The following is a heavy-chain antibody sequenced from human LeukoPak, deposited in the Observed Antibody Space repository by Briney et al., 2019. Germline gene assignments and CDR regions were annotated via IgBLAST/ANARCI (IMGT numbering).Heavy chain of an antibody. CDR2: IHHSGST. CDR1: GYFISSGYY. CDR3: ARTSSSGLVGGYYFDY. J-gene: IGHJ4*02. Sequence: SETLSLTCTVSGYFISSGYYWGWIRQPPGKGLQWIGSIHHSGSTYYNPSLKSRVTISVGTSKNQFSLKLSSVTAADTAVYYCARTSSSGLVGGYYFDYWGQGTLVTVSS. D-gene: IGHD6-19*01. V-gene: IGHV4-38-2*02.